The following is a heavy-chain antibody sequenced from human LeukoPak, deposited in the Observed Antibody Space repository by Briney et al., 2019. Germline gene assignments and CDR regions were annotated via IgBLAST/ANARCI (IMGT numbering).Heavy chain of an antibody. CDR2: IHHSGST. CDR1: GYFISSGYY. CDR3: ARTSSSGLVGGYYFDY. J-gene: IGHJ4*02. Sequence: SETLSLTCTVSGYFISSGYYWGWIRQPPGKGLQWIGSIHHSGSTYYNPSLKSRVTISVGTSKNQFSLKLSSVTAADTAVYYCARTSSSGLVGGYYFDYWGQGTLVTVSS. D-gene: IGHD6-19*01. V-gene: IGHV4-38-2*02.